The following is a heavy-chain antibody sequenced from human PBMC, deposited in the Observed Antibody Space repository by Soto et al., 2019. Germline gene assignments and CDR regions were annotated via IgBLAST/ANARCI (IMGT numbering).Heavy chain of an antibody. V-gene: IGHV3-64*01. D-gene: IGHD6-6*01. CDR3: ARRARPDLDYRDV. Sequence: EVQLAESGGGLAQPGGSLRLSCAASGFTLSGYARDGVRQAPGKGLEYVSGISSNGVGTYYANSVQGRFTISRDNSKNTVYLQMGSLRPEDMAVYYCARRARPDLDYRDVRGTGTTVTVSS. CDR2: ISSNGVGT. J-gene: IGHJ6*03. CDR1: GFTLSGYA.